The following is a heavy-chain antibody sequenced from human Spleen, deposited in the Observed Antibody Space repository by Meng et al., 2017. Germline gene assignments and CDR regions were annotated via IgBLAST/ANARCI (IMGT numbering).Heavy chain of an antibody. CDR2: INHSGKT. CDR1: GRFFSGYD. J-gene: IGHJ4*02. Sequence: VQVQQWASGLVRPAEIRVLHWAVSGRFFSGYDCSWRRKPPGNGLEWIEEINHSGKTNYNPYRKSQVTISVETSKKQFSLKLSSVIAPDTAVYYCARGHADIVGVVAATLRDYWGQGTLVTVSS. V-gene: IGHV4-34*01. CDR3: ARGHADIVGVVAATLRDY. D-gene: IGHD2-15*01.